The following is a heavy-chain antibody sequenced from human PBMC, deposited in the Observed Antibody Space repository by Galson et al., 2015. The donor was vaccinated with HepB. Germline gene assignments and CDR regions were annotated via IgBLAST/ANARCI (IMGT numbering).Heavy chain of an antibody. CDR1: GGTFSSYA. V-gene: IGHV1-69*13. CDR3: ARSRGVADDWFDP. Sequence: SVKVSCKASGGTFSSYAISWVRQAPGQGLEWMGGILPIFGTANYAQKFQGRVTITADESTSTAYMELSSLRSEDTAVYHCARSRGVADDWFDPWGQGTLVTVSS. D-gene: IGHD6-19*01. CDR2: ILPIFGTA. J-gene: IGHJ5*02.